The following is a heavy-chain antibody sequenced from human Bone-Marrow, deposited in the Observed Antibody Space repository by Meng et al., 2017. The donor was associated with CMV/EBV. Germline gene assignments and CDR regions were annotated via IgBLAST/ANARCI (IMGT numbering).Heavy chain of an antibody. Sequence: GESLKISCAASGFTFSTYAMSWVRQARGKGLEWVSAISGSGTSTYYADSVKGRFTISRDNSKNTLYLQMNSLRVEDTAVYYCAKEPSSWYRPSFDYWGQGTLVTVSS. CDR3: AKEPSSWYRPSFDY. CDR2: ISGSGTST. V-gene: IGHV3-23*01. CDR1: GFTFSTYA. J-gene: IGHJ4*02. D-gene: IGHD6-13*01.